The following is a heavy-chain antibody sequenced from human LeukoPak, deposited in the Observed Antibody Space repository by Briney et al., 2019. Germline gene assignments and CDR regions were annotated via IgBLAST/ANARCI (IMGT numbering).Heavy chain of an antibody. CDR3: ERIDRDLYYMDV. J-gene: IGHJ6*03. D-gene: IGHD3-22*01. CDR1: VFSLSTRE. V-gene: IGHV3-48*03. CDR2: IISSGNTI. Sequence: PGGPQRLSCEPSVFSLSTREMNWARHAPGKGPEWVSDIISSGNTIYYADSVQGRFTPSKVHTKNLLFLQMNDRRPHHTGVHYCERIDRDLYYMDVWGKGTTVSVSS.